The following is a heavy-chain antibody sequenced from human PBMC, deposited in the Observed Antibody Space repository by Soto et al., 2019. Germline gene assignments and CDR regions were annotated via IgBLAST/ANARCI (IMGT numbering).Heavy chain of an antibody. D-gene: IGHD4-17*01. J-gene: IGHJ6*02. CDR2: IYHSGTT. CDR1: GGSFSGYY. CDR3: ARAHYGDYGYGMDV. Sequence: SETLSLTCAVYGGSFSGYYWSWIRQPPGKGLEWIGYIYHSGTTYYNPSLKSRVTISVDRSKNQFSLKLSSVTAADTAVYYCARAHYGDYGYGMDVWGQGTTVTVSS. V-gene: IGHV4-34*01.